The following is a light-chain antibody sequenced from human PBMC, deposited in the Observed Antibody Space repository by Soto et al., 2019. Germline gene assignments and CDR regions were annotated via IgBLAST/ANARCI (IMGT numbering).Light chain of an antibody. CDR2: EAS. CDR1: SSAVGSDNF. V-gene: IGLV2-23*01. Sequence: QSALTQPASVSGSPGQSITVSCTGTSSAVGSDNFVSWYQQHPGKAPKLMIYEASKRPSGVSNRFSGSKSGNTASLTISGLQAEDEADYYCCSYAGTYVFGTGTKLTVL. CDR3: CSYAGTYV. J-gene: IGLJ1*01.